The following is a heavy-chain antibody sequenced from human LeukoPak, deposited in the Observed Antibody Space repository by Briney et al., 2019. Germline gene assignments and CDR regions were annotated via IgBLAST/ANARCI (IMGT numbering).Heavy chain of an antibody. Sequence: GGSLRLSCAASGFTFSSYWMSWVRQAPGKGLEWVGRIKTKTEGETTEYAAPVKGRFTISRDDSKNTMYLQMNSLKTEDTAVYYCTNMAYPFDYWGQGTLVTVSS. V-gene: IGHV3-15*01. CDR1: GFTFSSYW. D-gene: IGHD2-2*01. CDR3: TNMAYPFDY. CDR2: IKTKTEGETT. J-gene: IGHJ4*02.